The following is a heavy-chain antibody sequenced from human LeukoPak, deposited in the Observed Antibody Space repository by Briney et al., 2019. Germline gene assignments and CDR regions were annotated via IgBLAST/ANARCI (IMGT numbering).Heavy chain of an antibody. CDR1: GFTVSSKY. CDR2: IYNGGAT. D-gene: IGHD1-26*01. Sequence: GGSLRLSCVASGFTVSSKYMSWVRQAPGKGLEWVSIIYNGGATYYADSVRGRFTISRDNSKNTLYLQMNNLRAEDTAVYSCVRGSSGSDYFDYWGQGTLDTVSS. V-gene: IGHV3-66*01. CDR3: VRGSSGSDYFDY. J-gene: IGHJ4*02.